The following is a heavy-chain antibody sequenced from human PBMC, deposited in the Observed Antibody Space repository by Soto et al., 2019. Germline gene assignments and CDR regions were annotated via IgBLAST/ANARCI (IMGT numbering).Heavy chain of an antibody. CDR1: GFTFSTYW. CDR3: ARAPFDC. V-gene: IGHV3-74*01. J-gene: IGHJ4*01. Sequence: PGGSLRLSCAASGFTFSTYWMYWVRQAPGKGLVWVASTNNDGSETCYADSVKGRFTISRDNAKNALYLQMNSLRAEDTAVYYCARAPFDCWGQGTLVTVSS. CDR2: TNNDGSET.